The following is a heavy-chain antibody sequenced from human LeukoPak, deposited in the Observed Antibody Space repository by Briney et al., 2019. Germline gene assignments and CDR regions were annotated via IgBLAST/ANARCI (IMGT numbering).Heavy chain of an antibody. CDR3: ARAGGSGSLLRLQH. V-gene: IGHV3-21*01. CDR1: GFTFSKAW. CDR2: ISSSSSYI. J-gene: IGHJ1*01. Sequence: KPGGSLRLSCAASGFTFSKAWMSWVRQAPGKGLEWVSSISSSSSYIYYADSVKGRFTISRDNAKNSLYLQMNSLRAEDTAVYYCARAGGSGSLLRLQHWGQGTLVTVSS. D-gene: IGHD3-10*01.